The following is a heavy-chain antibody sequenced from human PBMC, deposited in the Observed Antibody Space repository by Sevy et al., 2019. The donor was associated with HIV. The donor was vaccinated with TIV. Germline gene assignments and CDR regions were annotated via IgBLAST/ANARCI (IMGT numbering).Heavy chain of an antibody. D-gene: IGHD2-2*01. V-gene: IGHV3-43*01. CDR1: GFTFDDYT. Sequence: GGSLRLSCAASGFTFDDYTMHWVRQAPGKGLEWVSLISWDGGSTYYADSVKGRFTISRDNSKNSLYLQMNRLRTEDTALYYCAKGGACSSTSCAPYYYYYGMDVWGQGTTVTVSS. CDR2: ISWDGGST. CDR3: AKGGACSSTSCAPYYYYYGMDV. J-gene: IGHJ6*02.